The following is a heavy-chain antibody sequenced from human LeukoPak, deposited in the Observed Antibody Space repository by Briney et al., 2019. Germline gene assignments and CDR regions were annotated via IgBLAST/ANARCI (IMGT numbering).Heavy chain of an antibody. CDR3: AKPANYYDSSGYYPVSPYWYFDL. Sequence: GGSLRLSCAASGFTFSSYAMSWVRQAPGKGLEWVSAISGSGGSTYYADSVKGRFTISRDNSKNTLYLQMNSLRAEDTAVYYCAKPANYYDSSGYYPVSPYWYFDLWGRGTLVTVSS. CDR1: GFTFSSYA. D-gene: IGHD3-22*01. CDR2: ISGSGGST. J-gene: IGHJ2*01. V-gene: IGHV3-23*01.